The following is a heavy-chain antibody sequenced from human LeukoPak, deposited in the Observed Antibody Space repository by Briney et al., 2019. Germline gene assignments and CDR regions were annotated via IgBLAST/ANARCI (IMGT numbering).Heavy chain of an antibody. CDR2: ISYDGSNK. V-gene: IGHV3-30-3*01. Sequence: PGGSLRLSCAASGFTFSSYAMHWVRQAPGKGLEWVAVISYDGSNKYYADSVKGRFTISRDDAKNSLYLQMNSLRAEDTAVYFCMRDAPGSNTGDYWGQGTLVTVSS. CDR3: MRDAPGSNTGDY. CDR1: GFTFSSYA. D-gene: IGHD2-8*01. J-gene: IGHJ4*02.